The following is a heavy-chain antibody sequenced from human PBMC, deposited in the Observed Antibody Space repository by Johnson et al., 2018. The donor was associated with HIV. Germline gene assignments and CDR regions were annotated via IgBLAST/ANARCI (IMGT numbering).Heavy chain of an antibody. Sequence: VQLVESGGGLIQLGGSLRLSCAASGFTFSSYWMSWVCQAPGKGLEWVANIKQDGSEKYYVDSVKGRFTISRDNAKNSLYLQMNSLRAEDTAVYYCARYKLDPHAGGEAFDIWGQGTMVTVSS. V-gene: IGHV3-7*01. D-gene: IGHD1-1*01. CDR1: GFTFSSYW. J-gene: IGHJ3*02. CDR3: ARYKLDPHAGGEAFDI. CDR2: IKQDGSEK.